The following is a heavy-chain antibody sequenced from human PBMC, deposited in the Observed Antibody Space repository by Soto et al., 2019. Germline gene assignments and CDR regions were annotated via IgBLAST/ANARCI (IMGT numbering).Heavy chain of an antibody. J-gene: IGHJ4*02. V-gene: IGHV4-31*03. D-gene: IGHD2-8*02. CDR1: GDSMTGANYY. CDR3: LGDVTFAGTGFSEF. Sequence: PSETLSLTCSVSGDSMTGANYYWIWIRQFPGKGLEWIGNIYSSGSTFYNPSLDSRVIISLDTSKSQFSLSLTSVTAADTAVYYFLGDVTFAGTGFSEFWGPGTLVTVSS. CDR2: IYSSGST.